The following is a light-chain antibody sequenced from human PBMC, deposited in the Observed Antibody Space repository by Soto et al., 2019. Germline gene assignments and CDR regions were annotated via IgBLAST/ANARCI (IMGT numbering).Light chain of an antibody. Sequence: DIQMTQSPSTLSGSVGDRVTITCRASQTISSWLAWYQRKPGKAPKLLIYKASTLKSGVPSRFSGSGSGTEFTLTISSLQPEDFATYYCLQHNSYPWTFGQGTKV. J-gene: IGKJ1*01. V-gene: IGKV1-5*03. CDR3: LQHNSYPWT. CDR1: QTISSW. CDR2: KAS.